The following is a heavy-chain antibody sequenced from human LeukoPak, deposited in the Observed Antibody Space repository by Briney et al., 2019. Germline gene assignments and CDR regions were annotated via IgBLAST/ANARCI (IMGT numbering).Heavy chain of an antibody. J-gene: IGHJ4*02. CDR1: GGSFSGYY. V-gene: IGHV4-34*01. Sequence: SETLSLTCAVYGGSFSGYYWSWIRQPPGKGLEWIGEINHSGSTNYNPSLQSRVTISVDTSKNQFSLKLSSVTAADTAVYYCASKRRYDFWSGYYYFDYWGQGTLVTVSS. D-gene: IGHD3-3*01. CDR3: ASKRRYDFWSGYYYFDY. CDR2: INHSGST.